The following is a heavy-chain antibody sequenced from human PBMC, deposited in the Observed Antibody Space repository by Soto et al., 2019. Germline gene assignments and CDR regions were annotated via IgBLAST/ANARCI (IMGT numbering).Heavy chain of an antibody. Sequence: ASVKVSCKASGYTFTSYYMHWVRQAPGQGLEWMGIINPSGGSTSYAQKFQGRVTMTRDKSTSTVYMELSSLRSEDTAVYYCAREESYEHIVGLGVGYWGQGTLVAVSS. D-gene: IGHD2-15*01. CDR1: GYTFTSYY. CDR2: INPSGGST. J-gene: IGHJ4*02. V-gene: IGHV1-46*01. CDR3: AREESYEHIVGLGVGY.